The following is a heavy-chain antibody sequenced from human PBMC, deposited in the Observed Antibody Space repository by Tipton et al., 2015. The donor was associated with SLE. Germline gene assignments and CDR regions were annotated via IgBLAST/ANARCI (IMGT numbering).Heavy chain of an antibody. D-gene: IGHD3/OR15-3a*01. Sequence: TLSLTCTVSGGSIDSSSSYWGWMRQSPGKGLEWIANVYYGGSTYYNPALKSRGTISVDTSKNQFYLRLNSVTAADTAAYYCARMIFYESFPDYFDHWGQGTLVTVSS. CDR3: ARMIFYESFPDYFDH. V-gene: IGHV4-39*07. CDR2: VYYGGST. J-gene: IGHJ4*02. CDR1: GGSIDSSSSY.